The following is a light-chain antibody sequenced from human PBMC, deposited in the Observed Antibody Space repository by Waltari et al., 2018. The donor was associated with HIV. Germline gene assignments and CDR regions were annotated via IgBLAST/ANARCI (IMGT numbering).Light chain of an antibody. CDR1: QSVLYSSNNNNY. Sequence: DIVMTKSPDSLPVSLGERATINCKSSQSVLYSSNNNNYLAWYQQKPGQPPKLLIYWASTRESGVPDRFSGSGSGTDFTLTISSLQAEDVAVYYCQQYYSTPYSFGQGTKLEIK. V-gene: IGKV4-1*01. CDR2: WAS. J-gene: IGKJ2*03. CDR3: QQYYSTPYS.